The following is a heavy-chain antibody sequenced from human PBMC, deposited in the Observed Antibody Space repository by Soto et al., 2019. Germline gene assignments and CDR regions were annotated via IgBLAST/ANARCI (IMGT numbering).Heavy chain of an antibody. CDR2: LSPSGADT. CDR3: TRRGGDSGWGAFDV. J-gene: IGHJ3*01. CDR1: GFTFTNYA. Sequence: HLLESGGGLVQPGGSLRLSCAVSGFTFTNYAMTWVRQAPGKGLEWVSTLSPSGADTYYADSVKGRFTISRDISKNTLFLQMNSLRAEDTAVYFCTRRGGDSGWGAFDVWGQGTMVTVSS. V-gene: IGHV3-23*01. D-gene: IGHD4-17*01.